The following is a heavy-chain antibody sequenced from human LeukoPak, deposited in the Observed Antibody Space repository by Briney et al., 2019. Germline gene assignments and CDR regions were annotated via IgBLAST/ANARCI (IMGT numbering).Heavy chain of an antibody. CDR3: ARRRAVPGFYYFDY. J-gene: IGHJ4*02. CDR2: IYYSGST. Sequence: SETLSLTCTVSGGSISNYYWTWIRQPPGKGLEWIGYIYYSGSTNYNPSLKSRVTMSVDTSKNQFSLKLSSLTAADTAVYYYARRRAVPGFYYFDYWGQGTLVTVSS. D-gene: IGHD2/OR15-2a*01. CDR1: GGSISNYY. V-gene: IGHV4-59*08.